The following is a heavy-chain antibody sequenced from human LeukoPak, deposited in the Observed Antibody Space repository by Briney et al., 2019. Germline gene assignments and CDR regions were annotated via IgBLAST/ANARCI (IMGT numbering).Heavy chain of an antibody. CDR3: ARASYGDYVFDY. CDR1: GGSISSGGYS. J-gene: IGHJ4*02. Sequence: SETLSLTCAVSGGSISSGGYSWSWIRQPPGKGLEWIGYISHSGSTYYNPSLKSRVTISVDRSKNQFSLKLSSVTAADTAVYYCARASYGDYVFDYWGQGTLVTVSS. V-gene: IGHV4-30-2*01. D-gene: IGHD4-17*01. CDR2: ISHSGST.